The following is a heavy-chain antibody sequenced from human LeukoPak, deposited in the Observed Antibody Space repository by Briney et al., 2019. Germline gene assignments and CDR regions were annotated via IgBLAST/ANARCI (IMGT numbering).Heavy chain of an antibody. CDR1: GYRFTSYW. D-gene: IGHD5-18*01. CDR2: IDPSDSYT. V-gene: IGHV5-10-1*01. J-gene: IGHJ4*02. Sequence: GESLKISCKGSGYRFTSYWISWVRQMPGKGLEWMGRIDPSDSYTNYSPSFQGHVTISADKSISTAYLQWSSLKASDTAMYYCARRGNGDTATTYDYWGQGTLVTVSS. CDR3: ARRGNGDTATTYDY.